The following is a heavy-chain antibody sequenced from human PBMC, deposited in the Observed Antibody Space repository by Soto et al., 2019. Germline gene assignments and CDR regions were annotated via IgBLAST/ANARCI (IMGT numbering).Heavy chain of an antibody. J-gene: IGHJ4*02. Sequence: SETLSLTCTVSGGSISSSSYYWGWIRQPPGKGLEWIGSIYYSGSTYYNPSLKSRVTISVNTSKNQFSLKLRSVTAADTAVYYCARLSQGVVIGTIAYWGQGALVTVSS. D-gene: IGHD3-3*01. CDR3: ARLSQGVVIGTIAY. V-gene: IGHV4-39*01. CDR2: IYYSGST. CDR1: GGSISSSSYY.